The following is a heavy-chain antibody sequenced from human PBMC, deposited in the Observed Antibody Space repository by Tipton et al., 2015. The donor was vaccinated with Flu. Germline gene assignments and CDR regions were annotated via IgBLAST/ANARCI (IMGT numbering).Heavy chain of an antibody. CDR1: SGSIRGTNYF. CDR2: IYPSGST. D-gene: IGHD1-26*01. J-gene: IGHJ5*01. Sequence: TLSLTCTVSSGSIRGTNYFCAWIRQPPGKRLELIGSIYPSGSTYYNPSLKSRVTISVDASKTQFSLKLSSVTAADTAVYYCARRTDSGSFNWFDSWGHGTLVTVSS. V-gene: IGHV4-39*07. CDR3: ARRTDSGSFNWFDS.